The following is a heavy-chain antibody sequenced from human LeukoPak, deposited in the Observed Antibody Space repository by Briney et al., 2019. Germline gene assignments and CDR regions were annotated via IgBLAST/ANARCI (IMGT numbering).Heavy chain of an antibody. D-gene: IGHD6-13*01. CDR3: ARDPTTIAVAGTNWFDP. J-gene: IGHJ5*02. Sequence: SVKVSCKASGGTFSSYTISWVRQAPGQGLEWMGRSIPILGIANYAQKFQGRVTITADKSTSTAYMELGSLRSEDTAVYYCARDPTTIAVAGTNWFDPWGQGTLVTVSS. CDR2: SIPILGIA. CDR1: GGTFSSYT. V-gene: IGHV1-69*04.